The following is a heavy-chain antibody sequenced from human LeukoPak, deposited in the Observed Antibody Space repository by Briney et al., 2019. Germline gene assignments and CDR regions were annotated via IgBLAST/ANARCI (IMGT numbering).Heavy chain of an antibody. CDR1: GDSVSSNSAA. CDR3: ARVGCSSTSCYFSMDV. D-gene: IGHD2-2*01. CDR2: TYYRSKWYN. J-gene: IGHJ6*02. Sequence: SQTLSLTCAISGDSVSSNSAAWNWIRQSPSRGLEWLGRTYYRSKWYNDYAVSVKSRITINPDTSKNQFSLQLNSVTPEDTAVYYCARVGCSSTSCYFSMDVWGQGTTATVSS. V-gene: IGHV6-1*01.